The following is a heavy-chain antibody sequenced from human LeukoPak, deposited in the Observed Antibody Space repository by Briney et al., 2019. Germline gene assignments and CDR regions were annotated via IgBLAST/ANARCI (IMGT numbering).Heavy chain of an antibody. CDR2: INHSGST. CDR3: ARDSSSSGDLDY. CDR1: GGSFSGYY. D-gene: IGHD6-6*01. V-gene: IGHV4-34*01. J-gene: IGHJ4*02. Sequence: PSETLSLTCAVYGGSFSGYYWSWIRQPPGKGLEWIGEINHSGSTNYNPSLKSRVTISVDTSKNQFSLKLSSVTAADTAVYYCARDSSSSGDLDYWGQGTLVTVSS.